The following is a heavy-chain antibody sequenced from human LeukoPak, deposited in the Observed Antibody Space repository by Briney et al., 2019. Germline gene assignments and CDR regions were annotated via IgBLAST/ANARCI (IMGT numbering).Heavy chain of an antibody. Sequence: GGSLRLSCAASGFTFSSYYMHWVRQAPGKGLEWVANIKNDGTVKNYVDSVKGRFTISRDNAKNSLYLQMNSLRAEDTAVYYCARDPEMATIFLGVDYWGQGTLVTVSS. J-gene: IGHJ4*02. D-gene: IGHD5-24*01. CDR1: GFTFSSYY. CDR3: ARDPEMATIFLGVDY. CDR2: IKNDGTVK. V-gene: IGHV3-7*01.